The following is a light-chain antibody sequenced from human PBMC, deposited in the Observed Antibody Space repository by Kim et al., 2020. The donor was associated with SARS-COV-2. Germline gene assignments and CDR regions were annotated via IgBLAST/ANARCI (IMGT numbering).Light chain of an antibody. Sequence: PASISCRASQSLLHSNGYIYLDWYLQKPGHSPQLLIYLGSNRASGVPDRFSGGGSGTDFTLYITRVEAEDVGVYYCMQALQTPFTFGQGTKLEI. V-gene: IGKV2-28*01. CDR3: MQALQTPFT. CDR2: LGS. J-gene: IGKJ2*01. CDR1: QSLLHSNGYIY.